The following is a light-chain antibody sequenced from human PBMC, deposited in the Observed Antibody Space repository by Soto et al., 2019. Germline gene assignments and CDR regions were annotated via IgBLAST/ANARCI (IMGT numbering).Light chain of an antibody. Sequence: DIQMTQSPSSLSASVGDRVPITCQPSQDISNYLNWYQQKPGEAPRLLIYDASTLESWVPSRFSGSGSGTDFTFTISSLQPEDFATYYCQQYDTVPPITFGQGTRLEIK. J-gene: IGKJ5*01. CDR2: DAS. V-gene: IGKV1-33*01. CDR3: QQYDTVPPIT. CDR1: QDISNY.